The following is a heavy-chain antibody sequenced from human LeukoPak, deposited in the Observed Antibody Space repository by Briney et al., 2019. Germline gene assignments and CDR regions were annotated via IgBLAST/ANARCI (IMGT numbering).Heavy chain of an antibody. CDR3: PRADIVVVPAASNWFDP. CDR2: INHSGST. J-gene: IGHJ5*02. V-gene: IGHV4-34*01. CDR1: GGSFSGYY. D-gene: IGHD2-2*01. Sequence: KASETLSLTCAVYGGSFSGYYWSWIRQPPGKGVEWIGDINHSGSTNYNPSLKSRATISVDTSKNQFSLKLSSVTAADTAVYYCPRADIVVVPAASNWFDPWGQGTLVTVSS.